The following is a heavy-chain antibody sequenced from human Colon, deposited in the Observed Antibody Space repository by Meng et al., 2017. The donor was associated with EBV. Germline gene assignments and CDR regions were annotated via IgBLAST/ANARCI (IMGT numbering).Heavy chain of an antibody. J-gene: IGHJ5*02. D-gene: IGHD3-10*01. Sequence: VQLQGSVPGLVKPSETLSLTCTVSGDSVATGRYYWSWIRQPPGKGLEWIAYIYYIGGTNYNPSLKSRLTISLDTSKNQFSLSLRSVTAADTAVYYCARVSGRSFDPWGQGTLVTVSS. CDR2: IYYIGGT. V-gene: IGHV4-61*01. CDR1: GDSVATGRYY. CDR3: ARVSGRSFDP.